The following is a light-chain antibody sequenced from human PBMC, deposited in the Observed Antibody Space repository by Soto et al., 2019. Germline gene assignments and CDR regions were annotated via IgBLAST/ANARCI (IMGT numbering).Light chain of an antibody. V-gene: IGKV3-15*01. J-gene: IGKJ4*01. CDR1: QSVSSN. CDR2: GAS. CDR3: QQYNNWPFLT. Sequence: EIVMTQSPATLSVSPGERATLSCRASQSVSSNLAWYQQKPGQAPRLLIYGASTGATGIPARFSGSGSGTEFTLTISSLQSEDFAVYYCQQYNNWPFLTFGGGTKVDIK.